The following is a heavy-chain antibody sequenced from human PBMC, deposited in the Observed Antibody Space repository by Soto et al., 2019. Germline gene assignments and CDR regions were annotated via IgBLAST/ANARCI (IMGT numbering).Heavy chain of an antibody. J-gene: IGHJ4*02. Sequence: GASVKVSCKASGGTLSSYAIRWVRQAPGQGLEWMGGIIPIFGTANYAQKFQGRVTITADESTSTAYMELSSLRSEDTAVYYCARELGYSSSWPLNYWGQGTLVTVSS. V-gene: IGHV1-69*13. D-gene: IGHD6-13*01. CDR2: IIPIFGTA. CDR3: ARELGYSSSWPLNY. CDR1: GGTLSSYA.